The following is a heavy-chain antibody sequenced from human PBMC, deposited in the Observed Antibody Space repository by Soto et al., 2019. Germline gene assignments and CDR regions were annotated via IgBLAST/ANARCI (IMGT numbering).Heavy chain of an antibody. CDR3: VREDDGGDRDCYGLDV. D-gene: IGHD2-21*02. CDR2: IHSSGRV. J-gene: IGHJ6*01. V-gene: IGHV4-30-4*01. CDR1: GGSISYDHYH. Sequence: QVQLQESGPGLVRPSQTLSLTCTVSGGSISYDHYHWTWIRQPPGKGLEWIGYIHSSGRVFYNPSLQRRLSMSVDTSKTLVSLKLCSVTAADTAVYFCVREDDGGDRDCYGLDVWGQGTTVTVSS.